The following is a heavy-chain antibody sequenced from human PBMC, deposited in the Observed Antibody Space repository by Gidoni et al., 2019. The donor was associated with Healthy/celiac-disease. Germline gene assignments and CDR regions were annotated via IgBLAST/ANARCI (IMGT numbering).Heavy chain of an antibody. CDR3: ARYCGGDCYYYYYYGMDV. V-gene: IGHV4-59*01. D-gene: IGHD2-21*02. CDR2: IYYSGST. CDR1: GGSISSYY. Sequence: QVQLQESGPGLVKPSETLSLTCTVSGGSISSYYWSWIRQPPGKGLEWIGYIYYSGSTNYNPSLKSRVTISVDTSKNQFSLKLSSVTAADTAVYYCARYCGGDCYYYYYYGMDVWGQGTTVXVSS. J-gene: IGHJ6*02.